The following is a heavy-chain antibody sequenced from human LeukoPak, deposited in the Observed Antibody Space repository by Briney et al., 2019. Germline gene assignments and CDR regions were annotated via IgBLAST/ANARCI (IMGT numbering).Heavy chain of an antibody. CDR2: ISAYNGNT. CDR1: GYTFTSYG. V-gene: IGHV1-18*01. Sequence: GASVKVSCKASGYTFTSYGISWVRQAPGQGLEWMGWISAYNGNTNYAQKLQGRVTMTTDTSTSTAYMELRSLRSDDTAVYYCARDETPYDYVWGSYRYPYFDYWGQGTLVTVSS. D-gene: IGHD3-16*02. CDR3: ARDETPYDYVWGSYRYPYFDY. J-gene: IGHJ4*02.